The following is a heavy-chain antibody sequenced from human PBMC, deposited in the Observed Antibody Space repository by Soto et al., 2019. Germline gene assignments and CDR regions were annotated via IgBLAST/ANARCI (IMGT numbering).Heavy chain of an antibody. CDR1: GVSITSYK. D-gene: IGHD2-15*01. V-gene: IGHV4-59*01. CDR3: AREWSAFDY. J-gene: IGHJ4*02. CDR2: MYSSGSS. Sequence: QVQLQESGPGLVKPSETLSLTCTVSGVSITSYKWSWIRQSPGKGLEWIAYMYSSGSSSYNPSLKSRVTMSVDTSRNKYSLQLNSAIAADTAVYYCAREWSAFDYWGQGIFVTVSS.